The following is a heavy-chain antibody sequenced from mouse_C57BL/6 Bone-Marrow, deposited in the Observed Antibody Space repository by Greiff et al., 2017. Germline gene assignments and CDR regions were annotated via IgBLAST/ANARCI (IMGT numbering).Heavy chain of an antibody. J-gene: IGHJ2*01. D-gene: IGHD1-1*01. Sequence: DVKLVESGGGLVKPGGSLKLSCAASGFTFSDYGMHWVRQAPEKGLEWVAYISSGSSTIYYADTVKGRFTISRDNAKNTLFLQMTSLRSEDTAMYYCARGFTTVVASRYYFDYWGQGTTLTVSA. CDR3: ARGFTTVVASRYYFDY. CDR1: GFTFSDYG. CDR2: ISSGSSTI. V-gene: IGHV5-17*01.